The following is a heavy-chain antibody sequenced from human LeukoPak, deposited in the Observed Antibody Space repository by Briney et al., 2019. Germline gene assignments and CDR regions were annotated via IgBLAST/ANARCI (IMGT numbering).Heavy chain of an antibody. CDR3: AREGLGDDSSGYYYVNFDY. J-gene: IGHJ4*02. Sequence: PGGSLRLSCAASGFTFSSYSMNWVRQAPGKGLEWVSHISSSSSPIYYADSVEGRFTISRDNAKNSLYLQMNSLRAEDTAVYYCAREGLGDDSSGYYYVNFDYWGQGTLVTVSS. D-gene: IGHD3-22*01. CDR1: GFTFSSYS. V-gene: IGHV3-48*01. CDR2: ISSSSSPI.